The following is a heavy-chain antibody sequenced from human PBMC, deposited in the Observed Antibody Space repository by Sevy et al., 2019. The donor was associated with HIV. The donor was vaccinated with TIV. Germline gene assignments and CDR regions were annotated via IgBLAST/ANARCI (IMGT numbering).Heavy chain of an antibody. CDR2: INTNGGST. J-gene: IGHJ4*03. Sequence: GGSLRLSCAASGFTFSNYPMHWVRQAPGKGLEYVSGINTNGGSTNYANSVKGRFTISRDNFKNTLYLQMVSLKPEDMAVYYCAVEYYWGSRSFGAFDLWGQGTVVTVSS. CDR1: GFTFSNYP. D-gene: IGHD7-27*01. CDR3: AVEYYWGSRSFGAFDL. V-gene: IGHV3-64*01.